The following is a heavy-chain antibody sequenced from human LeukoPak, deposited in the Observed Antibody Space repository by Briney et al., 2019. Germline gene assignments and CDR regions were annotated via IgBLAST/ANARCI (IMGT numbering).Heavy chain of an antibody. J-gene: IGHJ5*02. D-gene: IGHD5-18*01. V-gene: IGHV4-4*07. CDR1: GGSISSYY. CDR3: AREEAHSYGYDWFDP. Sequence: SETLSLTCTVSGGSISSYYWSWIRQPAGKGLEWIGRIYSSGSTNYNPSLKSRVTMSVDTSKNQFSLKLSSVTAADTAVYYCAREEAHSYGYDWFDPWGQGTLVTVSS. CDR2: IYSSGST.